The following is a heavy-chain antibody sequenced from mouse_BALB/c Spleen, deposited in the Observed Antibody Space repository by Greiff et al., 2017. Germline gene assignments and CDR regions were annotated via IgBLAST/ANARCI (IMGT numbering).Heavy chain of an antibody. Sequence: VQLKESGPGLVAPSQSLSITCTVSGFSLTSYGVHWVRQTPGKGLEWLGVIWAGGSTNYNSALMSRLSISKDNSKSQVFLKMNSLQTDDTAMYYCARDNDYDVGYAMDYWGQGTSVTVSS. D-gene: IGHD2-4*01. J-gene: IGHJ4*01. V-gene: IGHV2-9*02. CDR3: ARDNDYDVGYAMDY. CDR2: IWAGGST. CDR1: GFSLTSYG.